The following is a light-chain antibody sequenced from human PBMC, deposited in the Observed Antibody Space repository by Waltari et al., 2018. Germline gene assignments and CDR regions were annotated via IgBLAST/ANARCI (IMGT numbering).Light chain of an antibody. Sequence: DIVMTQSQLSLPVTPGEPASISCRSSQSLLHNNGYSYLDWYLQKPGQSPQLLIYLGSTPPSAVPDKFSGSGSCTDFTLKISRVQADDVVVYYCIQAIYNLAYSFGQGTKLEIK. J-gene: IGKJ2*03. CDR3: IQAIYNLAYS. CDR1: QSLLHNNGYSY. V-gene: IGKV2-28*01. CDR2: LGS.